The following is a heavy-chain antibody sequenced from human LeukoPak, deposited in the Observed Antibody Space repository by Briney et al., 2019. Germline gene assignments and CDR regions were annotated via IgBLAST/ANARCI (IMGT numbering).Heavy chain of an antibody. D-gene: IGHD6-19*01. V-gene: IGHV3-23*01. CDR2: ISGSGGST. CDR3: AKGGERGVAGTGDY. Sequence: GGSLRLSCVASGFTFSSYAMSWVRQAPGKGLEWVSAISGSGGSTYYADSVKGRFTISRDNSKNTLYLQMNSLRAEDTAVYYCAKGGERGVAGTGDYWGQGTLVTVSS. J-gene: IGHJ4*02. CDR1: GFTFSSYA.